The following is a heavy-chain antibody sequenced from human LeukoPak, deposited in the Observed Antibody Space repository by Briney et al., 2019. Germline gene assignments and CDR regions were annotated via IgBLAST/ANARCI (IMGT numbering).Heavy chain of an antibody. J-gene: IGHJ3*02. CDR2: IYYSGST. V-gene: IGHV4-39*01. CDR3: ARPYCHSTNCYKFDAFDI. D-gene: IGHD2-2*02. Sequence: PGGSLRLSCAASGFTFSSYSMNWVRQPPGKGLEWIGSIYYSGSTYYNPSLKSRVTISVDTSKNQFSLKLSSVTAAGTAVYYCARPYCHSTNCYKFDAFDIWGQGTMVTVSS. CDR1: GFTFSSYSMN.